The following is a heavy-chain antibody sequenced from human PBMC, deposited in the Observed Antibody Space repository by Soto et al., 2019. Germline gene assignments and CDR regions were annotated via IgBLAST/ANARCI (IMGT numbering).Heavy chain of an antibody. J-gene: IGHJ5*02. V-gene: IGHV4-34*01. CDR3: ARGHRDSAALRPARWFDP. CDR2: INHSGST. D-gene: IGHD2-15*01. CDR1: GGSFSGYY. Sequence: SETLSLTCAVYGGSFSGYYWSWIRQPPGKGLEWIGEINHSGSTNYNPSLKSRVTISVDTSKNQFSLKLSSVTAADTAVYYCARGHRDSAALRPARWFDPWGQGTLVTVSS.